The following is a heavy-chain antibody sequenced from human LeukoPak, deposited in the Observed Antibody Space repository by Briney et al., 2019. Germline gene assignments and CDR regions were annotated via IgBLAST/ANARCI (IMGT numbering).Heavy chain of an antibody. J-gene: IGHJ5*02. V-gene: IGHV4-39*07. CDR3: VRGRAWFDP. D-gene: IGHD3-10*01. CDR1: GGSISTSSYS. CDR2: IYYTGST. Sequence: SETLSLTCTVSGGSISTSSYSWGWIRQPPGKGLEWIGSIYYTGSTYYNPSLKSRVTISVDTSKNQFSLRLNSVTAADTAVYYCVRGRAWFDPWGQGTLVTVSS.